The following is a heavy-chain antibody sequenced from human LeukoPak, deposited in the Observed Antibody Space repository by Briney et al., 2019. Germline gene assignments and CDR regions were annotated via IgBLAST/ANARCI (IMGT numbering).Heavy chain of an antibody. D-gene: IGHD2-15*01. CDR3: ARALVVAFYYFDY. J-gene: IGHJ4*02. CDR2: IYHSGST. V-gene: IGHV4-38-2*02. CDR1: GYSISSGYY. Sequence: SGTLSLTCTVSGYSISSGYYWGWIRQPPGKGLEWIGSIYHSGSTYYNPSLKRRVTISVDTSKNQFSLKLSPVTAADTAVYYCARALVVAFYYFDYWGQGTLVTVSS.